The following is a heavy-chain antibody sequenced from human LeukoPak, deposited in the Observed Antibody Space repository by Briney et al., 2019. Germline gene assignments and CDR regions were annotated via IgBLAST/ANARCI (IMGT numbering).Heavy chain of an antibody. Sequence: GGSLRLSCAASGFTFSDYYMSWIRQAPGKGLEWVSYISSSGSTIYYADSVKGRFTISRDNAKNSLYLQMNSLRAEDTAVYYCARDRRLYYDFWSGSETGGDWFVPWGQGTLVTVSS. D-gene: IGHD3-3*01. CDR1: GFTFSDYY. CDR3: ARDRRLYYDFWSGSETGGDWFVP. V-gene: IGHV3-11*01. J-gene: IGHJ5*02. CDR2: ISSSGSTI.